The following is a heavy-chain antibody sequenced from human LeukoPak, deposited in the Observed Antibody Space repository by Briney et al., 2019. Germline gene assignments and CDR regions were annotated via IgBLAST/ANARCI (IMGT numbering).Heavy chain of an antibody. D-gene: IGHD1-26*01. Sequence: NSSGTLSLTCGVSGGSITTTNYWSSVRQSPGRGLDWIGEISPNRSTGFYTSLRGRVTMSLDESKNHLSPALAPVTAADTAIYYCSRESGPYPPFGHWGQGILVTVTT. CDR3: SRESGPYPPFGH. CDR2: ISPNRST. CDR1: GGSITTTNY. V-gene: IGHV4-4*02. J-gene: IGHJ4*02.